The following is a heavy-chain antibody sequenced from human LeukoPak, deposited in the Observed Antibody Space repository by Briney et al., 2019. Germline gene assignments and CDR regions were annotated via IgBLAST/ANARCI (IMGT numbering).Heavy chain of an antibody. V-gene: IGHV4-59*01. Sequence: SETLSLTCAVYGGSFSGYYWSWIRQPPGKGLEWIGYIYYSGSTNYNPSLKSRVTISVDTSKNQFSLKLSSVTAADTAVYYCARGAGRGVFGVVILYYMDVWGKGTTVTVSS. J-gene: IGHJ6*03. CDR2: IYYSGST. CDR3: ARGAGRGVFGVVILYYMDV. D-gene: IGHD3-3*01. CDR1: GGSFSGYY.